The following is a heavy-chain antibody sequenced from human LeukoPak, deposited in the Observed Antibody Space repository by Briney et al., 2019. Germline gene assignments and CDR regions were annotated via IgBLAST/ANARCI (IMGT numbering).Heavy chain of an antibody. J-gene: IGHJ4*02. Sequence: GGSLRLSCAASGFTFSDYYMSWIRQAPGKGLEWVSYISSSGSAIKYADSVKGRFTISRDNAKNSLYLQMNSLRADDTAMYYCARVRGSYCSDYWGQGTLVTASS. V-gene: IGHV3-11*04. CDR1: GFTFSDYY. CDR2: ISSSGSAI. CDR3: ARVRGSYCSDY. D-gene: IGHD1-26*01.